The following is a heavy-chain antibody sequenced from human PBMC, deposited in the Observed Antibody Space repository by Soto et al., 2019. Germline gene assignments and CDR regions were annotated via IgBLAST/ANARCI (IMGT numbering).Heavy chain of an antibody. D-gene: IGHD2-8*01. CDR3: ARDLMGGHYYYYYGMDV. CDR2: IWYDGSNK. CDR1: GFTFSSYG. J-gene: IGHJ6*02. Sequence: QVQLVESGGGVVQPGRSLRLSCAASGFTFSSYGMHWVRQAPGKGLEWVAVIWYDGSNKYYADSVKGRFTISRDNSKNTLYLQMNSLRAEDTAVYYCARDLMGGHYYYYYGMDVWGQGTTVTVSS. V-gene: IGHV3-33*01.